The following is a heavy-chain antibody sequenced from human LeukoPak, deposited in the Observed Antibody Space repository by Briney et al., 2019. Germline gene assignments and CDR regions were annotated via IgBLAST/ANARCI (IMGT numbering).Heavy chain of an antibody. CDR1: GFTFSSYS. Sequence: PGGSLRLSCAASGFTFSSYSMYWVRQAPGKGLEWVSSISSSSSYIHYADSVKGRFTISRDNAKNSLYLQMNSLRAEDTAVYYCARDPPMVRGVNDPYYYYYYYMDVWGKGTTVTVSS. CDR2: ISSSSSYI. CDR3: ARDPPMVRGVNDPYYYYYYYMDV. J-gene: IGHJ6*03. V-gene: IGHV3-21*01. D-gene: IGHD3-10*01.